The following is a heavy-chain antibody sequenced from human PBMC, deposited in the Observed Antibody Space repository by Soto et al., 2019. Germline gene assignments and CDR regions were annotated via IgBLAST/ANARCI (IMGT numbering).Heavy chain of an antibody. CDR2: ISHDGSNK. Sequence: GGSLRLSCAASGFTFSSYGMHWVRQAPGKGLEWVAVISHDGSNKYYADSVKGRFTISRDNSKNTLYLQMNSLRAEDTAVYYCAKPENCSSTSCYGTAFDIWGQGTMVTVSS. CDR1: GFTFSSYG. J-gene: IGHJ3*02. V-gene: IGHV3-30*18. CDR3: AKPENCSSTSCYGTAFDI. D-gene: IGHD2-2*01.